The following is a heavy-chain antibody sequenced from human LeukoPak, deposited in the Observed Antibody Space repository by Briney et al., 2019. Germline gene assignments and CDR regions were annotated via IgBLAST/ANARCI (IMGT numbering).Heavy chain of an antibody. CDR2: IYPGDSDT. CDR3: ARMVVIAAAGFCDY. CDR1: GYSFTSYW. V-gene: IGHV5-51*01. Sequence: ESLKICCKGSGYSFTSYWIGWVRQMPGKGLEWRGIIYPGDSDTRYSPSFQGQVTISADKSISTAYLQWSSLKASDTAMYYCARMVVIAAAGFCDYWGQGTLVTVSS. J-gene: IGHJ4*02. D-gene: IGHD6-13*01.